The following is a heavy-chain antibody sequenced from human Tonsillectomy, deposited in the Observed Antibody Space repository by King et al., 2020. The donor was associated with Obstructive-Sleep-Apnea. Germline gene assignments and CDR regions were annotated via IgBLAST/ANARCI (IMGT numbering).Heavy chain of an antibody. CDR3: AKAAYNWNYAFDY. D-gene: IGHD1-7*01. Sequence: DVQLVESGGVVVQPGGSLRLSCAASGFSFDDYTMHWVRQAPGKGLEWVSLISWDGGSTYYVDSVKGRFTISRDNSKNSLYLQMNSLRTEDTALYYCAKAAYNWNYAFDYWGQGTLVTVSS. CDR1: GFSFDDYT. J-gene: IGHJ4*02. V-gene: IGHV3-43*01. CDR2: ISWDGGST.